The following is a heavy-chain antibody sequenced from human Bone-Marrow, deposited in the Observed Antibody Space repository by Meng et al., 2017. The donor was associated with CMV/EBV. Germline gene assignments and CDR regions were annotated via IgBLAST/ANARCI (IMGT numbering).Heavy chain of an antibody. J-gene: IGHJ3*02. Sequence: GESLKISCATSGFSFSTFAMHWVRQAPGKGLEWVAVIWSDGSNKYYAEYVKGRFTISRDNSKNTLYLQMNSLRGEDTAIYYCARDGGGGDSHDAFDIWGQATMVTVSS. CDR3: ARDGGGGDSHDAFDI. V-gene: IGHV3-33*01. CDR2: IWSDGSNK. CDR1: GFSFSTFA. D-gene: IGHD3-16*01.